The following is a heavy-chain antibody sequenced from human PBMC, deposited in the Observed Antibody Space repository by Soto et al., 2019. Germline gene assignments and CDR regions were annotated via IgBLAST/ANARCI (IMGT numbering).Heavy chain of an antibody. CDR1: GGSISSYY. CDR2: IYYSGST. Sequence: PSETLSLTCTVSGGSISSYYWSWIRQPPGKGLEWIGYIYYSGSTNYNPSLKSRVTISVDTSKNQFSLKLSSVTAADTAVYYRARWDILTGEDNYYYYMDVWGKGTTVTVSS. V-gene: IGHV4-59*01. J-gene: IGHJ6*03. D-gene: IGHD3-9*01. CDR3: ARWDILTGEDNYYYYMDV.